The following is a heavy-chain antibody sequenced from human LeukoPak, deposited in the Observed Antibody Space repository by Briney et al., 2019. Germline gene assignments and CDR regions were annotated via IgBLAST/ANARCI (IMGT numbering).Heavy chain of an antibody. CDR3: AKSLRRGSAAEWFDP. J-gene: IGHJ5*02. CDR1: GFTFSSYA. D-gene: IGHD6-25*01. Sequence: RGSLRLSCAASGFTFSSYAMTWVRQAPGKGLEWVSAISGSGGATYYADSVKGRFTTSKDNSESTLYLQMNSLRAEDTAVYYCAKSLRRGSAAEWFDPWGQGTLVTVSS. V-gene: IGHV3-23*01. CDR2: ISGSGGAT.